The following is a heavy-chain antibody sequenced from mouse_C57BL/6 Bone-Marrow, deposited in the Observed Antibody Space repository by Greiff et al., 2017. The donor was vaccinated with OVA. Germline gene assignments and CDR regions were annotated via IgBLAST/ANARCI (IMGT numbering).Heavy chain of an antibody. V-gene: IGHV1-75*01. CDR3: ARGGYGSSYGYWYFDV. CDR1: GYTFTAYY. J-gene: IGHJ1*03. Sequence: QVQLQQSGPELVKPGASVKISCKASGYTFTAYYINWVKQRPGQGLEWIGWIFPGSGSTYYNEKFKGKATLTVDKSSSTAYMLLSSLTYEGSAVYVWARGGYGSSYGYWYFDVWGTGTTVTVSS. D-gene: IGHD1-1*01. CDR2: IFPGSGST.